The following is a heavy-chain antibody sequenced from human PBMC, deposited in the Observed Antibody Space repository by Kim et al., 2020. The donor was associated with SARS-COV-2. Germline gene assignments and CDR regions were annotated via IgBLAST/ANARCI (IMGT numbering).Heavy chain of an antibody. J-gene: IGHJ4*02. CDR3: ARVIAVAGTAFDY. CDR1: GFTFSSYA. D-gene: IGHD6-19*01. CDR2: ISYDGSNK. Sequence: GGSLRLSCAASGFTFSSYAMHWVRQAPGKGLEWVAVISYDGSNKYYADSVKGRFTISRDNSKNTLYLQMNSLRAEDTAVYYCARVIAVAGTAFDYWGQGT. V-gene: IGHV3-30*04.